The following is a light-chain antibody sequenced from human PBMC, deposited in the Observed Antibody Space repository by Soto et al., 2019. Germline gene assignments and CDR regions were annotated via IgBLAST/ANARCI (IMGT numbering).Light chain of an antibody. CDR1: SSDVGGYDH. J-gene: IGLJ3*02. CDR3: GAWDDSLSGWV. CDR2: EVT. V-gene: IGLV2-8*01. Sequence: QSALTQPPSASGSPGQSVTIPCTGTSSDVGGYDHVSWYQQHPGKAPKLLIYEVTKRPAGVPDRFSGSKSATSASLAISGLRSDDEADYYCGAWDDSLSGWVFGGGTKLTVL.